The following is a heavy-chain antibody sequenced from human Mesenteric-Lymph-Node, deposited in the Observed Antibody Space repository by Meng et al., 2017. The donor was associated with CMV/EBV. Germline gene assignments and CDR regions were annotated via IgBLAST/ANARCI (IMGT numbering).Heavy chain of an antibody. V-gene: IGHV3-30-3*02. D-gene: IGHD3-3*01. J-gene: IGHJ4*02. CDR1: GFTFSSYA. Sequence: GGSLRLSCAASGFTFSSYAIHWVRQTPGKGLEWVAVISYDGSNEYYADSVKGRFTISRDNSKNTLYLQMNSLRAEDTAVYYCATSYLRFLEWGFDYWGQGTLVTVSS. CDR3: ATSYLRFLEWGFDY. CDR2: ISYDGSNE.